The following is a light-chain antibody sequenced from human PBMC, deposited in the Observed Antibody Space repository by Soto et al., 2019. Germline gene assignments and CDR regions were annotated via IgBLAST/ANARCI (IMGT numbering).Light chain of an antibody. CDR3: QQYNSMET. Sequence: DIQMTQSPSTLSASVGDRVTITCWASQSISSWLAWYQQKPGKAPKLLIYDASSLESGVPSRFSGSGSGTEFTLTISSLQPDDFATYYCQQYNSMETFDQGTKVEIK. CDR2: DAS. CDR1: QSISSW. J-gene: IGKJ1*01. V-gene: IGKV1-5*01.